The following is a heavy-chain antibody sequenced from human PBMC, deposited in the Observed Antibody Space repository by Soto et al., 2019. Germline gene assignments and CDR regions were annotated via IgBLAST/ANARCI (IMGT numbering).Heavy chain of an antibody. CDR1: GFTFTSSA. V-gene: IGHV1-58*01. J-gene: IGHJ4*02. CDR2: IVVGSGNT. Sequence: SVKVSCKASGFTFTSSAVQWVRQVRGQRLEWIGWIVVGSGNTNYAQKFQERVTITRDMSTSTAYMELSSLRSEDTAVYYCAAKGRGYCGGDCYSYFDYWGQGTLVTVSS. D-gene: IGHD2-21*02. CDR3: AAKGRGYCGGDCYSYFDY.